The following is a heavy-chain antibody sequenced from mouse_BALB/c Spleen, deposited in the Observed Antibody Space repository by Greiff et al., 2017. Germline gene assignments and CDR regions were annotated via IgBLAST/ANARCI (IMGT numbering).Heavy chain of an antibody. D-gene: IGHD1-1*02. CDR3: ARGVVLYAMDY. V-gene: IGHV3-6*02. CDR2: ISYDGSN. Sequence: VQLKESGPGLVKPSQSLSLTCSVTGYSITSGYYWNWIRQFPGNKLEWMGYISYDGSNNYNPSLKNRISITRDTSKNQFFLKLNSVTTEDTATYYCARGVVLYAMDYWGQGTSVTVSS. CDR1: GYSITSGYY. J-gene: IGHJ4*01.